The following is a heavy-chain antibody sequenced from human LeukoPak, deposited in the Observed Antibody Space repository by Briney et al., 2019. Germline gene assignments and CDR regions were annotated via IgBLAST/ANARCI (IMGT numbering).Heavy chain of an antibody. CDR1: GGSISSGGYY. Sequence: PSQTLSLTCTVPGGSISSGGYYWSWIRQHPGKGLEWIGYIYYSGSTYYNPSLKSRVTISVDTSKNQFSLKLSSVTAADTAVYYCARGYSNPLHYGMDVWGQGTTVTVSS. J-gene: IGHJ6*02. D-gene: IGHD4-11*01. CDR2: IYYSGST. V-gene: IGHV4-31*03. CDR3: ARGYSNPLHYGMDV.